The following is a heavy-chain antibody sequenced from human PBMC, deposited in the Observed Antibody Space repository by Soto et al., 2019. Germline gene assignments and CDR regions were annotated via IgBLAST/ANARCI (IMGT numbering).Heavy chain of an antibody. CDR1: GGTFSSFG. Sequence: SVKVSCKASGGTFSSFGFNWVRQAPGQGLEWMGGIIPLYGEPNYAQKFRGRVTISADESTSTAFMELISLRSEDTAIYYCARDRSIDGHNSRSFDYWGQGTLVTVSS. CDR3: ARDRSIDGHNSRSFDY. V-gene: IGHV1-69*13. D-gene: IGHD2-21*01. J-gene: IGHJ4*02. CDR2: IIPLYGEP.